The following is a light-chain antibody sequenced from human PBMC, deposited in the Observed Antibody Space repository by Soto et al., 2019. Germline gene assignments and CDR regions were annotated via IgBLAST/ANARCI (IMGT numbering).Light chain of an antibody. CDR3: QQRSNWPWT. CDR1: QTVFSNY. V-gene: IGKV3-11*01. J-gene: IGKJ1*01. CDR2: DAS. Sequence: EIVLTQSPGTLSLSPGERATLSCRATQTVFSNYIGWYQQKPGQAPRLLIYDASNRATGIPARFSGSGSGTDFTLTINSLEPEDSAVYYCQQRSNWPWTFGQGTKVDIK.